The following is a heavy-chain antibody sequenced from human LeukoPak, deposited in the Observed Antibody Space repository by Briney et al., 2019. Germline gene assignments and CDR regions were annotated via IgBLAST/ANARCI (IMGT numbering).Heavy chain of an antibody. Sequence: GGSLRLSCAASGFTFSGSAIHWVRQASGKGLEWVGRIRSKAHSYATPYAASVKGGFTISRDDSKNTAYLQMNSLKTEDTAVYYCTRGHGDYDYYYGMDVWGQGTTVTVSS. CDR2: IRSKAHSYAT. J-gene: IGHJ6*02. V-gene: IGHV3-73*01. CDR3: TRGHGDYDYYYGMDV. D-gene: IGHD4-17*01. CDR1: GFTFSGSA.